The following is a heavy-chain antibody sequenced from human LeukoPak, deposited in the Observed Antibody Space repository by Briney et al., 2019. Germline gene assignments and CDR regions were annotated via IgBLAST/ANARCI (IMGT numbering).Heavy chain of an antibody. CDR1: GGSISSANW. Sequence: TSGTLSLTCAVSGGSISSANWWSWVRQPPGKGLEWIGEIHHSGTTTYNPSLESRLTISVDKSKNQFFLTLNSVTAADTAVYFCTREGLNDYNNPTDAFDIWGQGTMVTVSS. CDR2: IHHSGTT. D-gene: IGHD4-11*01. V-gene: IGHV4-4*02. J-gene: IGHJ3*02. CDR3: TREGLNDYNNPTDAFDI.